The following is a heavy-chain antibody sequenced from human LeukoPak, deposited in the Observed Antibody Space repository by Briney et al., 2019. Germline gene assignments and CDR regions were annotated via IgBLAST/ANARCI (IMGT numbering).Heavy chain of an antibody. CDR3: ARDAVPAAPYNWFDP. V-gene: IGHV4-59*01. CDR1: GGSISSYY. Sequence: KPSETLSLTCTVSGGSISSYYWSWIRQPPGKGLEWIGYIYYSGSTNYNPSLKSRVTISVDTSKNQFSLKLSSVTAADTAVYYCARDAVPAAPYNWFDPWGQGTLVTVSS. D-gene: IGHD2-2*01. J-gene: IGHJ5*02. CDR2: IYYSGST.